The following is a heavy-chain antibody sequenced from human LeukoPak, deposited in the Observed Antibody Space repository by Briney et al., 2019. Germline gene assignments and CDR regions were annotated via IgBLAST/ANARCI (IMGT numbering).Heavy chain of an antibody. J-gene: IGHJ5*02. CDR2: INHSGST. CDR3: ARGTFDP. CDR1: GGSISSSSYY. Sequence: SETLSLTCIVSGGSISSSSYYWGWIRQPPGKGLEWIGEINHSGSTNYNPSLKSRVTISVDTSKNQFSLKLSSVTAADTAVYYCARGTFDPWGQGTLVTVSS. V-gene: IGHV4-39*07.